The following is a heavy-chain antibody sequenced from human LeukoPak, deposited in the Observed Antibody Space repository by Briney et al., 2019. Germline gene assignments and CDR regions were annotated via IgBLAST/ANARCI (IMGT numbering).Heavy chain of an antibody. D-gene: IGHD6-13*01. Sequence: ASLKVSSTPSVYTFTDYYIHWVRQAPGQGLGWMGWINPNRGDTNYAQKFQGRVTMTRDTSISTAYMELSRLRSDDTAVYYCARRIAAAGNDAFDIWGQGTMVTVSS. V-gene: IGHV1-2*02. CDR3: ARRIAAAGNDAFDI. J-gene: IGHJ3*02. CDR1: VYTFTDYY. CDR2: INPNRGDT.